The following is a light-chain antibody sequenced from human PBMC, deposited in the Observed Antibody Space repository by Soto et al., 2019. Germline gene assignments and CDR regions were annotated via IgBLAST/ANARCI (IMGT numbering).Light chain of an antibody. V-gene: IGKV3-20*01. CDR3: QQYGSTPGFT. Sequence: EIVLTQSPGTLSLSPGERATLSCRASQSVSSSYFACYQKKPGQAPRLLIYGAASRATGLPDRCSGSGSGRDFSLTISRLEHEDFAVYYCQQYGSTPGFTFGPGTKVDIK. CDR2: GAA. J-gene: IGKJ3*01. CDR1: QSVSSSY.